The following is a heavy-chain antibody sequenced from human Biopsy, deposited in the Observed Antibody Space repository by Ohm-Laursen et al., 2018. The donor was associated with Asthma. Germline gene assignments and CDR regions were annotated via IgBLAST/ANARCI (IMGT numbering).Heavy chain of an antibody. D-gene: IGHD3-22*01. CDR1: GFVFSQCG. V-gene: IGHV3-30*03. Sequence: SLRLSCSASGFVFSQCGMHWVRQGPGKGLEWVALVSSDGHNKYYEDSVKGRFTISRDNSRNRLYLQINSLTVEDSAVYFCARQSGQEYGDSIPFDTWGQGTRVAVSS. J-gene: IGHJ3*02. CDR2: VSSDGHNK. CDR3: ARQSGQEYGDSIPFDT.